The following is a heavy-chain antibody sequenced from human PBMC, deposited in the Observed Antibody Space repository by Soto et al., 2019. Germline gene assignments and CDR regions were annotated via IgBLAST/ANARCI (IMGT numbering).Heavy chain of an antibody. V-gene: IGHV3-23*01. CDR1: GFTFSSYA. CDR3: AKRGGRAVAGSGWFDP. D-gene: IGHD6-19*01. CDR2: ISGSGGST. Sequence: EVQLLESGGGLVQPGGSLRLSCAASGFTFSSYAMSWVRQAPGKGLEWVSAISGSGGSTYYADSVKGRFTISRDNSKNTLYLQMNSLRAEDTAVYDCAKRGGRAVAGSGWFDPWGQGTLVTVSS. J-gene: IGHJ5*02.